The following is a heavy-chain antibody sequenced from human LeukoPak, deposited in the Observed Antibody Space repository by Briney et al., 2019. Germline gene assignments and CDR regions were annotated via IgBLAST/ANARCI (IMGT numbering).Heavy chain of an antibody. CDR2: IRSGSTYI. V-gene: IGHV3-21*04. CDR3: ARPIVATNLDY. D-gene: IGHD5-12*01. J-gene: IGHJ4*02. CDR1: GFTFSTYS. Sequence: GGSLRLSCAASGFTFSTYSMHWVRQAPGKGLEWVSSIRSGSTYINYADSVKGRFTISRDDARNSLYLQMNSLRAEDTAVYYCARPIVATNLDYWGQGTLVTVSS.